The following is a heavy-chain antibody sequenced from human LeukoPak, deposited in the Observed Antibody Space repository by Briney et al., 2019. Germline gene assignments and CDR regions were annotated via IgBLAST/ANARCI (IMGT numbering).Heavy chain of an antibody. V-gene: IGHV3-64*04. CDR1: GFTFSSYA. CDR3: ARAGGFRRELHLDY. J-gene: IGHJ4*02. CDR2: ISSNGGST. Sequence: GGSLRLSCSASGFTFSSYAMHWVRQAPGKGLEYVSAISSNGGSTYYADSVKGRFTISRDNSKNTLYLQMNSLRAEDTAVYYCARAGGFRRELHLDYWGQGTLVTVSS. D-gene: IGHD1-26*01.